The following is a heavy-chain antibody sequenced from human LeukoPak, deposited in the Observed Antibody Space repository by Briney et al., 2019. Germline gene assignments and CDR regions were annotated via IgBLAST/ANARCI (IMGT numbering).Heavy chain of an antibody. CDR2: ISSSSSYI. CDR3: ARERYGDGYFDY. V-gene: IGHV3-21*01. J-gene: IGHJ4*02. CDR1: GFTFSSYS. D-gene: IGHD4-17*01. Sequence: GGSLRLSCAASGFTFSSYSMNWVRQAPGKGLEWVSSISSSSSYIYYADSVKGRFTISRDNAKNSLYLQMNSLRAEDTAVYYCARERYGDGYFDYWGQGTLVTVSS.